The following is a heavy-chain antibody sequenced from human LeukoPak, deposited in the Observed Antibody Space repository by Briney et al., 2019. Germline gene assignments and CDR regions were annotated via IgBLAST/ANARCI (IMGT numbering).Heavy chain of an antibody. CDR1: GFTFSNYA. CDR2: ISYDANDK. Sequence: GRSLRLSCAASGFTFSNYAMHWVRQAPGKGLEWVAVISYDANDKYYADSVKGRFTISRDNAKNSLFLQMNSLRVDDTAIYYCARAGEMRYMDAWGKGTAVAVSS. J-gene: IGHJ6*03. CDR3: ARAGEMRYMDA. V-gene: IGHV3-30*04. D-gene: IGHD5-24*01.